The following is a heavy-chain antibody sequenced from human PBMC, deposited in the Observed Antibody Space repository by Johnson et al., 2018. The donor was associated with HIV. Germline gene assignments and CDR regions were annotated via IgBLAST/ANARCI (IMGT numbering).Heavy chain of an antibody. CDR2: ISYDGSNK. CDR3: ARDQDWGYYDSTAFDI. J-gene: IGHJ3*02. Sequence: QVQLVESGGGVVQPGRSLRLSCAASGFTFNSYAMHWVRQAPGKGLEWVAIISYDGSNKYYADSVKGRFTISRDNSKNTVYLQMSSLRAEDTAVYHCARDQDWGYYDSTAFDIWGQGTMVTVS. V-gene: IGHV3-30*04. CDR1: GFTFNSYA. D-gene: IGHD3-22*01.